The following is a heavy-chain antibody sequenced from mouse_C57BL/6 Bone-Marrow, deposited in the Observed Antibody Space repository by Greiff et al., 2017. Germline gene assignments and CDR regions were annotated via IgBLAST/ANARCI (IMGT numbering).Heavy chain of an antibody. CDR3: AGGVHGSPPFAY. Sequence: VQLQQPGAELVKPGASVKLSCKASGYTFTSYWMHWVKQRPGQGLEWIGMIHPNSGSTNYNEKFKGKATLTVDKSSSTAYMQLSSLTSEDSAVYYCAGGVHGSPPFAYWGQGTLVTVSA. D-gene: IGHD1-1*01. V-gene: IGHV1-64*01. CDR1: GYTFTSYW. CDR2: IHPNSGST. J-gene: IGHJ3*01.